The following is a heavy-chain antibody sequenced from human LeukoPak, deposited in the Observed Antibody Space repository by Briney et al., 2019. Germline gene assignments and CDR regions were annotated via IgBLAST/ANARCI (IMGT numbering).Heavy chain of an antibody. J-gene: IGHJ6*03. CDR1: GGSISSSSYY. CDR2: IYYSGST. CDR3: AREVGATTWLRSWFLPNYYYYYMDV. D-gene: IGHD1-26*01. Sequence: PSETLSLTCTVSGGSISSSSYYWGWIRQPPGKGLEWIGSIYYSGSTYYNPSLKSRVTISVDTSKNQFSLKLSSVTAADTAVYYCAREVGATTWLRSWFLPNYYYYYMDVWGKGTTVTVSS. V-gene: IGHV4-39*07.